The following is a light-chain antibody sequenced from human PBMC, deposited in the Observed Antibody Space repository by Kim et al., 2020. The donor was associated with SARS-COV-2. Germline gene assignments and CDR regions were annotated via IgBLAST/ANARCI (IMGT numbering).Light chain of an antibody. CDR1: QSISSW. CDR2: KAS. Sequence: ASVGDRVTITCRASQSISSWLAWYQQKPGKAPKLLIYKASSLESGVPSRFSGSGSGTEFTLTISSLQPDDFATYYCQQYNSYPKYTFGQGTKLEI. V-gene: IGKV1-5*03. J-gene: IGKJ2*01. CDR3: QQYNSYPKYT.